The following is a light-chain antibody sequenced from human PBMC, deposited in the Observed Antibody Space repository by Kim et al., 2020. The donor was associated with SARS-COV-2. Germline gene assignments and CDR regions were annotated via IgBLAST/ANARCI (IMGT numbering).Light chain of an antibody. V-gene: IGKV3-11*01. CDR3: QQRYNWPPLT. CDR2: DAS. Sequence: EIVLTQSPATLSLSPGERATLSCRASQSVGNYLAWYQQKPGQAPRLLIYDASNRATGIPSRFGGSGFGTDFTLTISSLEPEDFAVYYCQQRYNWPPLTFGGGTKVDIK. J-gene: IGKJ4*01. CDR1: QSVGNY.